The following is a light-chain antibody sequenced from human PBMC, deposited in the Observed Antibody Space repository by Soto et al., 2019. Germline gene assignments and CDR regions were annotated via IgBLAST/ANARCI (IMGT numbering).Light chain of an antibody. CDR2: MCS. J-gene: IGKJ2*01. CDR1: QSLLDSDGYKY. Sequence: DIVMTQSPISLPVSPGEPASISCRSSQSLLDSDGYKYLDWYLQKPGQSPQLLIYMCSNRATGVPDRCSGIGSGTDFTMKISRVEAEDVGVYYCMQALQSGYTFGQGTRLEIK. CDR3: MQALQSGYT. V-gene: IGKV2-28*01.